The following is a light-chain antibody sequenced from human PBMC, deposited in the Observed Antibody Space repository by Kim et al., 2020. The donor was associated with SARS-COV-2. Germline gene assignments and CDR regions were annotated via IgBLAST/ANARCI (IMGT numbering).Light chain of an antibody. V-gene: IGKV1-39*01. J-gene: IGKJ2*01. Sequence: ASVGDRVTITCRASQSISSYLNWYQQKPGKAPKLLIYAASSLQSGVPSRVSGSGSGTDFTLTISSLQPEDVATYYCQQSYSTPPTFGQGTKLEI. CDR3: QQSYSTPPT. CDR2: AAS. CDR1: QSISSY.